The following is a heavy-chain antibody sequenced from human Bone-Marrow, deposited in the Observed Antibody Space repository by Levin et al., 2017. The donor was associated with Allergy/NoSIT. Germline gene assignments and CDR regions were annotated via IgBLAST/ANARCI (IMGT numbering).Heavy chain of an antibody. J-gene: IGHJ6*04. Sequence: NAGGSLRLSCTVSGGSISDNTYYWGWIRQPPGKGLEWIGSIHYSVTTNYNPSLKSRVTISGDTSKNQFSLKLSSVTAADTAVYYCARQVPDAGYPRFADVWGKGTTVIVSS. CDR2: IHYSVTT. CDR1: GGSISDNTYY. CDR3: ARQVPDAGYPRFADV. V-gene: IGHV4-39*01. D-gene: IGHD2-2*01.